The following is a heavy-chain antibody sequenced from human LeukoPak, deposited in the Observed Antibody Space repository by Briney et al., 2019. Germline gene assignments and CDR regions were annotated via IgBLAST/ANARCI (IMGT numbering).Heavy chain of an antibody. J-gene: IGHJ4*02. V-gene: IGHV4-39*01. D-gene: IGHD3-22*01. CDR1: GGSISSSSYY. Sequence: PSETLSLTCTVSGGSISSSSYYWGWICQPPGKGLEWIGSIYYSGSTYYNPSLRSRVTISVDTSKNQFSLKLSSVTAADTAVYYCARLSLGGGYYYNYFDYWGQGTLVTVSS. CDR2: IYYSGST. CDR3: ARLSLGGGYYYNYFDY.